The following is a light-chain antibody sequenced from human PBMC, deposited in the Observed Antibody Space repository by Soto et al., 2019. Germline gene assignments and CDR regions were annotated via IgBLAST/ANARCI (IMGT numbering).Light chain of an antibody. Sequence: EIVLTQSPGTLSLSPGERATLSCRASQSVSSSYLAWYQQKSGQAPRLLLHDAVTRATGIPDRFSGSGSGSGTDFTLFISRLEPEDCGVYYCQQNGRSPTFGPGTKVDIK. J-gene: IGKJ3*01. CDR2: DAV. CDR3: QQNGRSPT. V-gene: IGKV3-20*01. CDR1: QSVSSSY.